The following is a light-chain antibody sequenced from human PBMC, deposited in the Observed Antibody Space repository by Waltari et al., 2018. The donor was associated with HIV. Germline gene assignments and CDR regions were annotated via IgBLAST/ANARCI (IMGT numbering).Light chain of an antibody. Sequence: QSALTQPASVSGSPGQSISISCTGTSSDVGAYNYVSWYQQHPGQAPKLIIYDVSYRPSGISSRFSGSKSGNTASLTISGLQAEDEADYYCSSYTGSDTLLGVFGTGTKVTVL. CDR2: DVS. V-gene: IGLV2-14*01. CDR1: SSDVGAYNY. J-gene: IGLJ1*01. CDR3: SSYTGSDTLLGV.